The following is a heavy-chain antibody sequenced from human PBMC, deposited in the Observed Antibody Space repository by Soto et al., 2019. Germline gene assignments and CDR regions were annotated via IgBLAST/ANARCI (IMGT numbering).Heavy chain of an antibody. CDR2: IYYSGDT. D-gene: IGHD1-20*01. J-gene: IGHJ6*02. CDR3: ARALRGYDWNRNTDYFHGLDV. CDR1: GGSVRSGTYY. Sequence: PSETLSLTCIVSGGSVRSGTYYWSWIRQSPGKGLEWIGYIYYSGDTNYNPSLKSRVTVSVDTSQNRFSLKLRSVTAADTAVYFCARALRGYDWNRNTDYFHGLDVWGQGTTVTVSS. V-gene: IGHV4-61*03.